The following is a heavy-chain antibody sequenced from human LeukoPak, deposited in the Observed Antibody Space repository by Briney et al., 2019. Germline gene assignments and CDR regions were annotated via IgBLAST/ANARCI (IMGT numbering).Heavy chain of an antibody. V-gene: IGHV1-18*04. CDR1: GYTFTNYG. Sequence: ASVKVSCKASGYTFTNYGISWVRQAPGQGLEWMGWISSYNGNTKYAQKFQGRVTMTTDTSTSTAYMELRSLRSDDTAVYYCARDGGDRHFDYWGQGTLVTVSS. CDR3: ARDGGDRHFDY. D-gene: IGHD3-10*01. J-gene: IGHJ4*02. CDR2: ISSYNGNT.